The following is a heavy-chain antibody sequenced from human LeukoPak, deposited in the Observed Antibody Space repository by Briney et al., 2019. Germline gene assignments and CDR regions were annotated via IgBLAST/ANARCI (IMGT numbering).Heavy chain of an antibody. CDR1: SGSFSGYY. D-gene: IGHD5-24*01. CDR2: IYHSGST. CDR3: AREQLITDY. J-gene: IGHJ4*02. Sequence: SETLSLTCAVYSGSFSGYYWGWIRQLPGKGLEWIGSIYHSGSTYYNPSLKSRVTISVDTSKNQFSLKLSSVTAADTAVYYCAREQLITDYWGQGTLVTVSS. V-gene: IGHV4-38-2*02.